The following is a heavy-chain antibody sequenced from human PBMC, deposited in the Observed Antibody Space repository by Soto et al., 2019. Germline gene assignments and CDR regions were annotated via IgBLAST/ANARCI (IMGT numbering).Heavy chain of an antibody. Sequence: SETLSLTCTVSGCSISSYYWSWIRQPPGKGLEWIGYIYYSGSTNYNPSLKSRVTISVDTSKNQFSLKLSSVTAADTAVYYCARLPTIVVVPAAMRRGYNWFDPWGQGTLVTVSS. CDR2: IYYSGST. J-gene: IGHJ5*02. D-gene: IGHD2-2*01. CDR3: ARLPTIVVVPAAMRRGYNWFDP. V-gene: IGHV4-59*08. CDR1: GCSISSYY.